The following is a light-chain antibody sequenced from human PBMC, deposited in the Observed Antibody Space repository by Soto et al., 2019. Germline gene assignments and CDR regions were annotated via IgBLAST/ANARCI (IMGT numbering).Light chain of an antibody. Sequence: QSALTQPASVSGSPGQSITISCTGASSDIGAYNYVSWYQHNPGKAPRLMIFEVSHRPSGVSTRFSGSKSGNTASLTISGLQAEDEADYYCISYTSNSLYVFGTGTQLTVL. V-gene: IGLV2-14*01. J-gene: IGLJ1*01. CDR3: ISYTSNSLYV. CDR1: SSDIGAYNY. CDR2: EVS.